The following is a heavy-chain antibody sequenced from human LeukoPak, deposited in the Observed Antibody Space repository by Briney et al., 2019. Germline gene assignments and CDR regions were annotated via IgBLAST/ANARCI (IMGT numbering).Heavy chain of an antibody. D-gene: IGHD2-21*02. J-gene: IGHJ3*02. CDR2: FCYSGGT. V-gene: IGHV4-39*07. CDR1: GGSISSSSYY. CDR3: ARDLCGGDCYDDAFDI. Sequence: PSETLSLTCTVSGGSISSSSYYWGWIRQPPGKGLEWIGSFCYSGGTYYNPSLKSRVTISVDTSKNQFSLKLSSVTAADTAVYYCARDLCGGDCYDDAFDIWGQGTMVTVSS.